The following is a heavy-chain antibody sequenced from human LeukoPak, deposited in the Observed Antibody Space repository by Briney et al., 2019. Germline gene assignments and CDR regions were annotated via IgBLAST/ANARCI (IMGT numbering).Heavy chain of an antibody. J-gene: IGHJ4*02. V-gene: IGHV3-23*01. CDR1: GFTFSSYA. CDR2: ISGSGGST. CDR3: ARALVGATALDY. Sequence: GGSLRLSCAASGFTFSSYAMSWVRQAPGKGLEWVSAISGSGGSTYYADSVKGRFTISRDNSKNTLYLQMNSLRAEDTAVYYCARALVGATALDYWGQGTLVTVSS. D-gene: IGHD1-26*01.